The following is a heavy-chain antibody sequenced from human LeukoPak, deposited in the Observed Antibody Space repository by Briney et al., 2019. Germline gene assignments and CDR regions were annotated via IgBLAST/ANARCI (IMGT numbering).Heavy chain of an antibody. V-gene: IGHV1-18*01. CDR2: ISASNGNT. CDR3: ARDQGSYSAFDY. Sequence: ASVKVSCQASGYTFTRHRISWVRQAPGQGLEWMGWISASNGNTKYARKLQGRVTMTTDTSTSTAYMELRSLRCDDTAVYYCARDQGSYSAFDYWGQGTLVTVSS. CDR1: GYTFTRHR. J-gene: IGHJ4*02. D-gene: IGHD1-26*01.